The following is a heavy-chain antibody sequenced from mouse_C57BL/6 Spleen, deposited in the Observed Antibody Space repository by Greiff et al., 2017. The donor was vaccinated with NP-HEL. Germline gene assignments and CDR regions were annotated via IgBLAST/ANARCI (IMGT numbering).Heavy chain of an antibody. CDR2: ISDGGSST. D-gene: IGHD2-4*01. J-gene: IGHJ2*01. V-gene: IGHV5-4*01. CDR1: GFTFSSYA. Sequence: EVKLVESGGGLVKPGGSLKLSCAASGFTFSSYAMSWVRQTPEKRLEWVATISDGGSSTYYPDNVKGRFTISRDNANNNLYLQMSHLKSEDSAMYYCARDPLITYFDYWGQGTTLTVSS. CDR3: ARDPLITYFDY.